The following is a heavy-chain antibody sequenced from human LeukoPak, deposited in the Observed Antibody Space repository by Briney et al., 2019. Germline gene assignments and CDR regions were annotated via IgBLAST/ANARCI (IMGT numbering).Heavy chain of an antibody. CDR3: ARDRAEGKTWVEFDP. CDR2: IYSDGVT. CDR1: GFIVNSYA. V-gene: IGHV3-66*02. Sequence: PGGSLRLSCAASGFIVNSYAMSWLRQAPGEGLAWVSLIYSDGVTQYADSVKGRFTISRDNSKNTLYLQMNSLRDEDTAVYFCARDRAEGKTWVEFDPWGQGTLVTVSS. J-gene: IGHJ5*02.